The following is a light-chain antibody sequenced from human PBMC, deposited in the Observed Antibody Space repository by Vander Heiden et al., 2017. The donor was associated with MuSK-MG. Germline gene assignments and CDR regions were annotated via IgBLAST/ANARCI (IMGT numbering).Light chain of an antibody. CDR2: WAS. Sequence: DIVMTQSPDSLAVSLGERATINCKSSQSVLYSSNNKNYLAWYQQKPGQPPKLLIYWASTRESGVPDRFSGSGSGTDFTLTISSLQAEDVAVYYCQQYYSTPQTFGQGTKVXIK. CDR3: QQYYSTPQT. CDR1: QSVLYSSNNKNY. V-gene: IGKV4-1*01. J-gene: IGKJ1*01.